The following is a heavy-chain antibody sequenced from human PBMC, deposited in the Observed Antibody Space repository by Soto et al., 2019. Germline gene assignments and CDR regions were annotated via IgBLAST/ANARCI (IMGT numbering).Heavy chain of an antibody. Sequence: EVQLVESGGGLVKPGGSLRLSCAASGFTFSTYEMNWVRQAPGKGLEWVSFFSGSSGTIFYADSVKGRFTISGDNAKNSLYLQMNSLRAEDTAVYYCARGRPSSPYYYYGMDVWGQGTTVTVSS. CDR3: ARGRPSSPYYYYGMDV. CDR1: GFTFSTYE. J-gene: IGHJ6*02. D-gene: IGHD6-6*01. V-gene: IGHV3-48*03. CDR2: FSGSSGTI.